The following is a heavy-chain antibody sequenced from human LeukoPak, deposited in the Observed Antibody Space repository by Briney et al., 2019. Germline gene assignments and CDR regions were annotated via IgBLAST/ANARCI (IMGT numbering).Heavy chain of an antibody. Sequence: GGSLRLSCAASGFTFDVSAMNWVRQAPGKGLEWVSASGNAGDTYYADSVKGRFTISRDNAKNTLYLQMNSLRAEDTAVYYCAMQQRYAFDIWGQGTMVTVSS. CDR1: GFTFDVSA. CDR3: AMQQRYAFDI. D-gene: IGHD6-13*01. CDR2: SGNAGDT. V-gene: IGHV3-23*01. J-gene: IGHJ3*02.